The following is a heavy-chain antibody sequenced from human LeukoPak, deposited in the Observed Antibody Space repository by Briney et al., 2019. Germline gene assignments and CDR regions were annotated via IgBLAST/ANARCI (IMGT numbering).Heavy chain of an antibody. Sequence: PGGSLRLSCAASGFTFSSYSMNWVLQAPGKGLEWVSSISSSSSYMYYADSVKGRFTISRDNAKNSLYLQMNSLRAEDTAVYYCARRSEWSGSYQPFDSWGQGTPVTVSS. V-gene: IGHV3-21*01. CDR3: ARRSEWSGSYQPFDS. J-gene: IGHJ4*02. CDR1: GFTFSSYS. D-gene: IGHD1-26*01. CDR2: ISSSSSYM.